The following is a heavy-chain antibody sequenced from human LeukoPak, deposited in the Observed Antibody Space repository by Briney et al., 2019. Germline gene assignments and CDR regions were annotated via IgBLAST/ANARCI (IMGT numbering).Heavy chain of an antibody. CDR3: ARLGYSSRRD. Sequence: GGSLRLSCAASGFTFDDYGMSWVRQAPGKGLEWVSGINWNGGSTGYADSVKGRFTISRDNAKDSLYLQMNSLRAEDTAVYYCARLGYSSRRDWGQGTLVTVSS. J-gene: IGHJ4*02. V-gene: IGHV3-20*04. CDR2: INWNGGST. CDR1: GFTFDDYG. D-gene: IGHD6-13*01.